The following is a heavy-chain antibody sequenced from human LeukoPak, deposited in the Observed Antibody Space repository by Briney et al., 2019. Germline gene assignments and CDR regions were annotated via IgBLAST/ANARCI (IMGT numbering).Heavy chain of an antibody. CDR3: ARGAYYFDY. V-gene: IGHV3-74*01. J-gene: IGHJ4*02. CDR2: INSDGSST. Sequence: GGPLRLSCAASGFTFSSYWMHGVRQAPGKGLVWVSRINSDGSSTRSADSVKGRFTISRDNAKNTLYLQMNSLRAEDTAVYYCARGAYYFDYWGQGNLVTVSS. CDR1: GFTFSSYW.